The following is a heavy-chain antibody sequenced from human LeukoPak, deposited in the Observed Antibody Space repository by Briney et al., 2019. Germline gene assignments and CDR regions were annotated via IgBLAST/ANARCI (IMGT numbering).Heavy chain of an antibody. J-gene: IGHJ4*02. D-gene: IGHD3-22*01. V-gene: IGHV3-23*01. CDR1: GFTFSSYA. CDR2: ISGSGGST. CDR3: AKGSNYYDSSGYVHY. Sequence: GGSLRLSCAASGFTFSSYAMSWVRQAPGKGLEWVSAISGSGGSTYYADSVKGRFTISRDNSKNTLYLQMNSLRAEDTVVYYCAKGSNYYDSSGYVHYWGQGTLVTVSS.